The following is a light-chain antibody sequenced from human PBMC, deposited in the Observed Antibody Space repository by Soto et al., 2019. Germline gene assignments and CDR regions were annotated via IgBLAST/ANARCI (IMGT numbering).Light chain of an antibody. CDR2: AAS. J-gene: IGKJ1*01. CDR1: QSISSY. CDR3: QQSYSTPPT. Sequence: DIQMTQSPSSLSASVGDRVTITCRAGQSISSYSHWYQQKPGKAPKLLIYAASSLQSGVPSRFSGSGSGTDFTLTISSLQPEDFATYYCQQSYSTPPTFGQGTKV. V-gene: IGKV1-39*01.